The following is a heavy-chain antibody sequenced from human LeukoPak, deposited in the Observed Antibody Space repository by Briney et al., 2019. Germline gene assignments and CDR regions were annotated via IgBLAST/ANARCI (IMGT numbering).Heavy chain of an antibody. CDR2: IYNGDTT. CDR1: GFTVSITY. V-gene: IGHV3-53*01. Sequence: PGGSLRPSCAASGFTVSITYMTWVRQAPGKGLEWVSFIYNGDTTYYADSVKGRFTISRGTSENTLYLQMNNLRVEDTAVYYCARDGGSGSPHLSYYYYGMDIWGQGTTVTVSS. J-gene: IGHJ6*02. CDR3: ARDGGSGSPHLSYYYYGMDI. D-gene: IGHD3-10*01.